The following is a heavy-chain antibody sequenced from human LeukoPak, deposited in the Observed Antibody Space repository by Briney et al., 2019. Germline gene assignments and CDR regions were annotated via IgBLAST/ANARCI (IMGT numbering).Heavy chain of an antibody. CDR1: GFTFDDYG. CDR3: AKDYGYSSSWYDY. D-gene: IGHD6-13*01. V-gene: IGHV3-9*01. J-gene: IGHJ4*02. CDR2: ISWNSASV. Sequence: SLRLPCEASGFTFDDYGMHWVRQAPGKGLEWVSTISWNSASVGYVDSVKGRFTISRDNAKKTLYLQMNSLRPEDTALYYCAKDYGYSSSWYDYWGQGTLVTVSS.